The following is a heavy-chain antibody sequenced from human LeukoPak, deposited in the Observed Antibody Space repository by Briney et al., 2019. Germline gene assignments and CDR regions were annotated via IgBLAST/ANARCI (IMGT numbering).Heavy chain of an antibody. CDR2: IYTSGST. J-gene: IGHJ6*03. CDR1: GGSISSGSYY. D-gene: IGHD6-13*01. V-gene: IGHV4-61*02. Sequence: SETLSLTCTVSGGSISSGSYYWSWIRQPAGKGLEWIGRIYTSGSTNYNPSLKSRVTISVDTSKNQFSLKLSSVTAADTAVYYCARDAIAAAAGGSYYYYYMDVWGKGTTVTVSS. CDR3: ARDAIAAAAGGSYYYYYMDV.